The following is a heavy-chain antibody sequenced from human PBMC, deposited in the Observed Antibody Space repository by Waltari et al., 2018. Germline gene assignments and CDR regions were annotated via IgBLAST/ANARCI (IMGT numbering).Heavy chain of an antibody. J-gene: IGHJ6*03. D-gene: IGHD2-2*02. Sequence: QLQLQESGPGLVKPSETLSLTCTVSGGSISSSSYYWGWIRQPPGKGLEWLGSIYYSGSTYYNPSLKSRVTISVDTSKNQFSLKLSSVTAADTAVYYCARDYLGYCSSTSCYNYYYYYMDVWGKGTTVTISS. CDR1: GGSISSSSYY. CDR3: ARDYLGYCSSTSCYNYYYYYMDV. CDR2: IYYSGST. V-gene: IGHV4-39*07.